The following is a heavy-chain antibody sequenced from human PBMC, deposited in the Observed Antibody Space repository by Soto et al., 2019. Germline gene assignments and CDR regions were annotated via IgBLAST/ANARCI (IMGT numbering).Heavy chain of an antibody. Sequence: APVKVSCKTSGYTFTGYYMHWVRQAPGQGLEWMGWINPNSGGTNSAQKFQGRVTMTRDTSISTAYMELSRLRSDDTAVYYCARGGRGYSAYDFYYWGQGTLVTVSS. CDR3: ARGGRGYSAYDFYY. V-gene: IGHV1-2*02. J-gene: IGHJ4*02. D-gene: IGHD5-12*01. CDR2: INPNSGGT. CDR1: GYTFTGYY.